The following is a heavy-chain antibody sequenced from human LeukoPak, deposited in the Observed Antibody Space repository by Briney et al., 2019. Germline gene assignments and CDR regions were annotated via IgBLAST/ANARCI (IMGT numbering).Heavy chain of an antibody. CDR1: GYTFTYYY. CDR2: INPSGGNT. D-gene: IGHD5-18*01. Sequence: ASVKVSCKASGYTFTYYYIHWVRQAPGQGLEWMGIINPSGGNTNYAQKFQGRVTLTRDTSTSTVYMELSGLRSEDTAVYYCARSPHTYGSLFYLDYWGQGTLVTVSS. CDR3: ARSPHTYGSLFYLDY. V-gene: IGHV1-46*01. J-gene: IGHJ4*02.